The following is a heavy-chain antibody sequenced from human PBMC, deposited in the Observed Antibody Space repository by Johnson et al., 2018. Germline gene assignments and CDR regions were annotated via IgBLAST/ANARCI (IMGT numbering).Heavy chain of an antibody. Sequence: QVQLVESGAEVKKPGSSVKVSCKASGGTFSSYTITWVRQAPGQGLEWMGGIIPLSGTANYAQKFQGRVTITADESTSTVYMGLSSLRSEDTAVFYCARDYDTSGGYAFDFWGQGTMVSVSS. D-gene: IGHD3-22*01. J-gene: IGHJ3*01. CDR1: GGTFSSYT. V-gene: IGHV1-69*01. CDR3: ARDYDTSGGYAFDF. CDR2: IIPLSGTA.